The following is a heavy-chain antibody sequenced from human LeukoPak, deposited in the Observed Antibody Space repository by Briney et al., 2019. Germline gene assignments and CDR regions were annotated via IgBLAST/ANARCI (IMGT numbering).Heavy chain of an antibody. J-gene: IGHJ2*01. D-gene: IGHD2-2*01. Sequence: GGSLRLSCAASGFTFSSYAMTWVRQAPGKGLEWVSRISGNGGNTYYADSVKGRFTISRDNSKETLYLQMNSLRAEDTAVYYCASRSSSLNWYFDLWGRGTLVTVSS. CDR2: ISGNGGNT. CDR1: GFTFSSYA. CDR3: ASRSSSLNWYFDL. V-gene: IGHV3-23*01.